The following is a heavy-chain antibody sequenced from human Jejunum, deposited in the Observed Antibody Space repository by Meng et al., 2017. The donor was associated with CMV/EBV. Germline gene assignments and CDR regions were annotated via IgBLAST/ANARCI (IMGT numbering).Heavy chain of an antibody. Sequence: QVQLLQSGTEVKNPGSSVKVSCQATGDHLNNYAKGWVRQVPGQGLDWMGGINPLVGIPNYAQKFQGRVTITSDNNTNTVYMELSSLRSDDTAVFYSARDCGDYFDYWGPGTLVTVSS. V-gene: IGHV1-69*10. CDR1: GDHLNNYA. J-gene: IGHJ4*02. CDR2: INPLVGIP. CDR3: ARDCGDYFDY. D-gene: IGHD2-21*01.